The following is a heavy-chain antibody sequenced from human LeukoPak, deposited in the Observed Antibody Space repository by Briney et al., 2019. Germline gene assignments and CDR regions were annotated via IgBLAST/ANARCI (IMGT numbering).Heavy chain of an antibody. CDR3: ASVGYGSGSWGWFDP. Sequence: PSETLSLTCTVSGGSISGFFWSWIRQSPGKGLEYIGYIYYSGTTDYNPTLKSRVSMSVDTSKNQFFLNLTSVTAADTAIYYCASVGYGSGSWGWFDPWGQGTLVTVSS. CDR2: IYYSGTT. D-gene: IGHD3-10*01. CDR1: GGSISGFF. V-gene: IGHV4-59*01. J-gene: IGHJ5*02.